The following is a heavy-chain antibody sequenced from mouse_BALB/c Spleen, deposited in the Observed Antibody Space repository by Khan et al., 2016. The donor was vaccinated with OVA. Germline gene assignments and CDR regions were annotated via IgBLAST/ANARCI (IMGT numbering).Heavy chain of an antibody. J-gene: IGHJ4*01. CDR1: GFSLSSYG. CDR3: ARCYTVVYAMDY. Sequence: QVQLKESGPDLVAPSQSLSITCTVSGFSLSSYGVHWVRQPPGKGLEWLGVIWSDGSTTYNSGFKSRLSISKDNSKSQVILKMNSLQTDDTAMYYCARCYTVVYAMDYWGQGTSVTVSS. CDR2: IWSDGST. D-gene: IGHD1-1*01. V-gene: IGHV2-6-2*01.